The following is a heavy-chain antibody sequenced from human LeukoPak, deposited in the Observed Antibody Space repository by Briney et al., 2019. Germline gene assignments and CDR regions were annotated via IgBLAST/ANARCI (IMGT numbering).Heavy chain of an antibody. CDR2: ISDTGRKR. CDR1: GFSFDTYA. CDR3: AKDHDNGDYYYYFDS. J-gene: IGHJ4*02. D-gene: IGHD2-21*02. V-gene: IGHV3-23*01. Sequence: GGSLRLSCVASGFSFDTYAMSWVRQAPGKGLEWVSGISDTGRKRYYTDSVKGWFTISRDNSKNTLHLQMNSLRAEDTALYFCAKDHDNGDYYYYFDSWGQGTLVTVSS.